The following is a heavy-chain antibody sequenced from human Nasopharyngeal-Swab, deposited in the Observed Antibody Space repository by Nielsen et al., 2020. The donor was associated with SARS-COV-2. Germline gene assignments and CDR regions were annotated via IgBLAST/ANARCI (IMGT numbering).Heavy chain of an antibody. CDR3: ARDSYNNGTGDYYYGMDV. Sequence: GGSLRLSCAASGFTFSSYWMSWVRQAPGKGLEWVANIKQDGSEKYYVDSVKGRVTISRDNAKNSLYLQMNSLRAEDTAVYYCARDSYNNGTGDYYYGMDVWGQGTTVTVSS. V-gene: IGHV3-7*01. CDR1: GFTFSSYW. CDR2: IKQDGSEK. D-gene: IGHD1-1*01. J-gene: IGHJ6*02.